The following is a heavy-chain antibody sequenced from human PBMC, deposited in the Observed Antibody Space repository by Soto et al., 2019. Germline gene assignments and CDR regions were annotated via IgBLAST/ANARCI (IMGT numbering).Heavy chain of an antibody. V-gene: IGHV1-2*04. Sequence: ASVKVSCKASGYSFTDYHIHWVRQAPGQGLEWLGRINPKSGGTSTAQKFQGWVTMTTDTSISTASMELTRLTSDDTAIYYCARGAHGSGYAVYWGQGTLVTVSS. CDR2: INPKSGGT. J-gene: IGHJ4*02. CDR1: GYSFTDYH. D-gene: IGHD3-3*01. CDR3: ARGAHGSGYAVY.